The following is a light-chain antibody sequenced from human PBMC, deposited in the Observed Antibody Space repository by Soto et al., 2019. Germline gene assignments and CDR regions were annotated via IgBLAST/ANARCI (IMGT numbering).Light chain of an antibody. Sequence: DIRMTQSPSTLSTSVGDRVTITCRARQNIRGWLPWYQQKPGKAPKRLIYDASTLESGVPSRFSGSGSGTEFTLTISSLQPDDFATYYCQQYNSYSWTFGQGTTVAIK. V-gene: IGKV1-5*01. CDR1: QNIRGW. CDR2: DAS. J-gene: IGKJ1*01. CDR3: QQYNSYSWT.